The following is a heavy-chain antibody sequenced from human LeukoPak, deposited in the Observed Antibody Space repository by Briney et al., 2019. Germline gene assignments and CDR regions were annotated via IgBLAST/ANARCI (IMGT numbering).Heavy chain of an antibody. CDR1: GGSISSGSYY. CDR2: IYTSGST. J-gene: IGHJ3*02. CDR3: ARDSSRTPVDGFDI. D-gene: IGHD6-13*01. Sequence: SETLSLTCTVSGGSISSGSYYWSWIRQPAGKGLEWIGRIYTSGSTNYNPSLKSRVTISVDTSRNQFSLELTSVTAADAAVYYCARDSSRTPVDGFDIWGQGTMVTVSS. V-gene: IGHV4-61*02.